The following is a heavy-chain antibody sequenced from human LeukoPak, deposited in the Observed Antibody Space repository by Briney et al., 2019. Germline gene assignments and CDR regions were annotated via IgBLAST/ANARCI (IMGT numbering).Heavy chain of an antibody. CDR2: ISGGGGST. V-gene: IGHV3-23*01. CDR3: AKSITTITPYTIDK. Sequence: PGGSLRLSCAASGFTFSNFVMSWVRQAPGKGLEWVAAISGGGGSTYYADSVRGRSSISRDNSQNTLSLHMTGLRTEKTATYFCAKSITTITPYTIDKWGQGTLVTVTS. J-gene: IGHJ4*02. CDR1: GFTFSNFV. D-gene: IGHD4-11*01.